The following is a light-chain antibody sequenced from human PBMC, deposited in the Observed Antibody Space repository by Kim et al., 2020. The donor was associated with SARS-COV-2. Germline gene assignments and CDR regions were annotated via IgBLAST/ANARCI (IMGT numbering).Light chain of an antibody. CDR3: AAWDDSLSGVV. J-gene: IGLJ2*01. CDR1: SSYLESNY. Sequence: GRRVTIACSGDSSYLESNYVYWDQQLPGTAPKLLIYRNNQRPSGVPDRFSGSKSGTSASLAISGLRSEDGADYYCAAWDDSLSGVVFGGGTQLTVL. CDR2: RNN. V-gene: IGLV1-47*01.